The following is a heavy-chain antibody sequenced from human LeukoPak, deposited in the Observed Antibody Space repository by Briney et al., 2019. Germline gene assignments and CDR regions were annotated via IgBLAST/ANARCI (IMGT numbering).Heavy chain of an antibody. J-gene: IGHJ2*01. Sequence: SETLSLTCTVSGGSISHYFWSWIRQPPGKALEWIGYIYYSGSTNYNPSLKSRVTISVDTSKNQFSLKLSSVTAADTAVYYCAKTVAGYWYFGLWGRGTLVTVSS. CDR2: IYYSGST. CDR1: GGSISHYF. V-gene: IGHV4-59*08. CDR3: AKTVAGYWYFGL. D-gene: IGHD6-19*01.